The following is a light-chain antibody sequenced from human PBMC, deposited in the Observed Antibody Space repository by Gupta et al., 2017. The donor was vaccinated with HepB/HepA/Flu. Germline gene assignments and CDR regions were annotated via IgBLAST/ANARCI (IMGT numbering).Light chain of an antibody. J-gene: IGLJ1*01. Sequence: SSELTQDPAVAVALGQTVRITCQGVSLRSYFGDWYQQKAGQAPVLVIYDKNSRPSGIPDRFSGSSLGNTASLIITGAQAEDEADYYCNSRDSSGNHYVFGTGTKVTVL. CDR2: DKN. V-gene: IGLV3-19*01. CDR3: NSRDSSGNHYV. CDR1: SLRSYF.